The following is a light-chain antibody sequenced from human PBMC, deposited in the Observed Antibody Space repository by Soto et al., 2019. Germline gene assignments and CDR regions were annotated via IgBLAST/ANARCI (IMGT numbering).Light chain of an antibody. CDR3: RSYKSSSTQV. CDR2: EVS. V-gene: IGLV2-14*01. J-gene: IGLJ1*01. Sequence: QSGLTQTASLSGSPGQSITISCTGISSDVCGYNYVSWYQQHPGKAPKLMIYEVSNRPSGVSNRFSGSKSGNTASLTISGLQAGDEADYYCRSYKSSSTQVFGTGTKVTVL. CDR1: SSDVCGYNY.